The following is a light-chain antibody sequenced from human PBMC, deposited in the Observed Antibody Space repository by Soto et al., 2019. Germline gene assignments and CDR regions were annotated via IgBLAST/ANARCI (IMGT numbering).Light chain of an antibody. V-gene: IGKV1-39*01. J-gene: IGKJ1*01. CDR3: QQSYSVLGT. CDR1: QSIGSD. Sequence: DIQMTQSPSSLSASVGDRVTITCRASQSIGSDLTWYQQKPGKAPKLLIYAASTVQSGVPSRFSGSGSGADFPLTSSRLQPEDFATYYCQQSYSVLGTFGQGTKVEIK. CDR2: AAS.